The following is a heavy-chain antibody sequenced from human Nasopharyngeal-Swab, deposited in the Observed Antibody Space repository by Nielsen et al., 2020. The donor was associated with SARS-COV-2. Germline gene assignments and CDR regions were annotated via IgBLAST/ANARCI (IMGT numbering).Heavy chain of an antibody. D-gene: IGHD6-19*01. Sequence: GESLKISCAASGFTFSSYAMSWVRQAPGKGLEWVSAISGSGGSTYYADSVKGRFTISRDNSKNTLYLLMNSLRAEDTAVYYCAKEGLVAVAGSDYWGQGTLVTVSS. CDR1: GFTFSSYA. CDR2: ISGSGGST. J-gene: IGHJ4*02. V-gene: IGHV3-23*01. CDR3: AKEGLVAVAGSDY.